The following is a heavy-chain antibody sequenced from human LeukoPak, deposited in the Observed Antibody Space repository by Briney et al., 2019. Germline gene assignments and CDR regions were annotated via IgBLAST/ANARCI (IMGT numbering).Heavy chain of an antibody. J-gene: IGHJ4*02. V-gene: IGHV4-39*07. CDR2: IYYSGST. CDR3: ARGFRGDNFDY. CDR1: SGSISSSSYY. Sequence: SETLSLTCTVSSGSISSSSYYWGWIRQPPGKGLEWMGSIYYSGSTYYNPSLKSRVTISVDTSKNQFSLKLSSVTAADTAVYFCARGFRGDNFDYWGQGTLVTVSS. D-gene: IGHD7-27*01.